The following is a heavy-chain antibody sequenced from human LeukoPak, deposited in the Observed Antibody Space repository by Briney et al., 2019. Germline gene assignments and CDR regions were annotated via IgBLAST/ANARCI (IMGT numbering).Heavy chain of an antibody. CDR3: AKGHGYYDSSGDFDY. D-gene: IGHD3-22*01. Sequence: SGGSLRLSCAASGFTFSSYGMRWVRQAPGKGLEWVAVISYDGSNKYYADSVKGRFTISRDNSKNTLYLQMNSLRAEDTAVYYCAKGHGYYDSSGDFDYWGQVTLVTVSS. V-gene: IGHV3-30*18. J-gene: IGHJ4*02. CDR2: ISYDGSNK. CDR1: GFTFSSYG.